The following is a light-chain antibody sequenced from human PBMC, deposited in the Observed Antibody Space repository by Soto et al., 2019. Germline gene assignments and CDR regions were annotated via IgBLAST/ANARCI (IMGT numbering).Light chain of an antibody. V-gene: IGLV2-23*02. CDR2: EVS. CDR3: CSYAGSSTSMV. CDR1: SSDVGSYNL. Sequence: QSALTQPASVSGSPGQSITISCTGTSSDVGSYNLVSWYQQHPGKAPKLMIYEVSKRPSGVSNRFSGSKSGNTASLTISGLQAEDEADYYCCSYAGSSTSMVFGGGTTVTVL. J-gene: IGLJ2*01.